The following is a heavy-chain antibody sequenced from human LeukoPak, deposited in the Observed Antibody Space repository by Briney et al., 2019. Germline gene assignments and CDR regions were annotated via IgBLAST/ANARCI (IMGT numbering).Heavy chain of an antibody. CDR1: GYTFTGYY. V-gene: IGHV1-2*02. J-gene: IGHJ4*02. D-gene: IGHD3-10*01. Sequence: ASVKVSCKASGYTFTGYYMHWVRQAPGQGLEWMGWINPNSGGTNYAQKFQGRVTMTRDTSTSTVYMELSSLRSEDTAVYYCARGRFGELLGRSFDYWGQGTLVTVSS. CDR2: INPNSGGT. CDR3: ARGRFGELLGRSFDY.